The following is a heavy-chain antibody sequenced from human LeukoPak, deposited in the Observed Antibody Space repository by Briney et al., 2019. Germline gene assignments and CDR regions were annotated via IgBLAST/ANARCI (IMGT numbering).Heavy chain of an antibody. V-gene: IGHV3-33*01. CDR1: GFTFSSYG. CDR2: IWYDGSNK. J-gene: IGHJ4*02. CDR3: VRGNDYGGPHY. Sequence: GGSLRLSCAASGFTFSSYGMHWVRQAPGKGLEWVAVIWYDGSNKYYADSVKGRFTISRDNSKNTLYLQMNSLRAEDTAVYYCVRGNDYGGPHYWGQGTLVTVSS. D-gene: IGHD4-23*01.